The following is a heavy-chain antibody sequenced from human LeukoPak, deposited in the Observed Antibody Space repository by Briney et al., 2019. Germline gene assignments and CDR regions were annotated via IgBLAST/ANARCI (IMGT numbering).Heavy chain of an antibody. CDR1: GGSISSYY. D-gene: IGHD5-18*01. CDR3: ARRGYNYGQYYFDY. CDR2: IYYTGSP. Sequence: SETLSLTCTVSGGSISSYYWNWIRQSPGKGLEWIGYIYYTGSPNYNPSLKSRVTISVDTSKNQFSLKLSSVTAADTAVYYCARRGYNYGQYYFDYWGQGILVTVSS. J-gene: IGHJ4*02. V-gene: IGHV4-59*08.